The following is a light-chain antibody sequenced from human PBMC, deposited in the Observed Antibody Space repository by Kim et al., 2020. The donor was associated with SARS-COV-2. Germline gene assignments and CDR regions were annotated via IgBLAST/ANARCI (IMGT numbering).Light chain of an antibody. CDR1: FSNIESNY. CDR3: GTWDDSLSVAV. CDR2: RTD. Sequence: GQRVTISCSGSFSNIESNYVSWSQQLPGVAPKLLIYRTDQRPSGVPDRFSGSKSGNSASLAISGLRSEDEGDYHCGTWDDSLSVAVFGGGTKVTVL. V-gene: IGLV1-47*01. J-gene: IGLJ2*01.